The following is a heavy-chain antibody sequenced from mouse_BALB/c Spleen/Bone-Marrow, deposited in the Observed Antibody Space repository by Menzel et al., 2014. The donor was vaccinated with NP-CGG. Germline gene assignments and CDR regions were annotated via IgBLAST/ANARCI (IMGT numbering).Heavy chain of an antibody. Sequence: VQLLQSGPELVKPGASVKISCKASGYLFTDYIMVWVKQSHGKSLEWIGNINPYYGSTSYNLKFKGKATLTVDKSSNTAYMQLNSLTSEDSAVYYCAREDGNYGDAMDYWGQGTSVTVSS. CDR3: AREDGNYGDAMDY. J-gene: IGHJ4*01. D-gene: IGHD2-1*01. CDR2: INPYYGST. V-gene: IGHV1-39*01. CDR1: GYLFTDYI.